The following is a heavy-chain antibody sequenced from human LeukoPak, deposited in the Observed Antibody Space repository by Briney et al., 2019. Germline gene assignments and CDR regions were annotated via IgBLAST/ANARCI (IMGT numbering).Heavy chain of an antibody. CDR3: ARRRAVAGTGKLYFDY. Sequence: PSETLSLTCTVSGGPISSSSYYWGWIRQPPGKGLEWIGSIYYSGSTYYNPSLKSRVTISVDTSKNQFSLKLSSVTAADTAVYYCARRRAVAGTGKLYFDYWGQGTLVTVSS. CDR1: GGPISSSSYY. J-gene: IGHJ4*02. D-gene: IGHD6-19*01. CDR2: IYYSGST. V-gene: IGHV4-39*01.